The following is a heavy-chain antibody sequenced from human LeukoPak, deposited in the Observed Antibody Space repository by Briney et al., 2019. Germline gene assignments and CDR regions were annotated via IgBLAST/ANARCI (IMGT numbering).Heavy chain of an antibody. J-gene: IGHJ1*01. CDR2: INWNGGST. CDR1: GFTFDDYG. CDR3: ARGPTRYYYDSSGYSYSEYFQH. V-gene: IGHV3-20*04. D-gene: IGHD3-22*01. Sequence: GLALRLSCAASGFTFDDYGMSWVGQAPGKGLEWVAWINWNGGSTGYADSVKGRCTISRDHAKNSLYLEINILRAEGTALYYCARGPTRYYYDSSGYSYSEYFQHWGQGTLVTVSS.